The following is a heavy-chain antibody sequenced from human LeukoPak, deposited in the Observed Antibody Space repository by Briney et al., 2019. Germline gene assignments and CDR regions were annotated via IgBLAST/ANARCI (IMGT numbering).Heavy chain of an antibody. CDR2: IYYSGST. CDR1: GGSISSYY. J-gene: IGHJ4*02. Sequence: SETLSLTCTVSGGSISSYYWSWIRQPPGKGLEWIGYIYYSGSTNYNPSLKSRVTMSVDTSKNQFSLKLSSVTAADTAVYYCAREAVIYIFDYWGQGTLVTVSS. V-gene: IGHV4-59*12. D-gene: IGHD3-16*02. CDR3: AREAVIYIFDY.